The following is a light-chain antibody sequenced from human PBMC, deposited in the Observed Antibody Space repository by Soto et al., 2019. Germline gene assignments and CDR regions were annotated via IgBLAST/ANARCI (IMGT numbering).Light chain of an antibody. Sequence: DIQMTQSPSTLSASVGDRVTITCRASQSISNWLAWYQQKPGKAPNLLIYKASSLESGVPSRFSGSGSGTEFTLTISSLQPDDFATYYCQQYNSPTFGQGTKVDIK. J-gene: IGKJ1*01. CDR1: QSISNW. V-gene: IGKV1-5*03. CDR2: KAS. CDR3: QQYNSPT.